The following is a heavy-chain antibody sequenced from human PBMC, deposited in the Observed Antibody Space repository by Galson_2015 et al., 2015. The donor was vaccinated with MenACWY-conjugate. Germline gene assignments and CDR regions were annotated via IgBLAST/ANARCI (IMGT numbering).Heavy chain of an antibody. CDR3: GTVTTGY. J-gene: IGHJ4*02. D-gene: IGHD4-17*01. CDR1: AVSDFTFSNYW. V-gene: IGHV3-74*01. Sequence: SLRLSCAVSAVSDFTFSNYWMHWVRQVPGKGLVWLSRINGDGSVTNYADSVRGRFTISRDNAKNALYLQMNSLRAEDTAVYYCGTVTTGYWGQGIVVTVSS. CDR2: INGDGSVT.